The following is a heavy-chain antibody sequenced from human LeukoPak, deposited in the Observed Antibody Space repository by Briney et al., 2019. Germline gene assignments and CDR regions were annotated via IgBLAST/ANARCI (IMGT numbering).Heavy chain of an antibody. Sequence: WASVKVSCKASGYTFTSYYMHWVRQAPGQGLEWMGIINPSGGSTSYAQKFQGRVTMTRDTSTSTVYMELTSLLSDDTAVYYCARDIHPTYYYASGRGYMDVWGKGTTVTISS. CDR2: INPSGGST. J-gene: IGHJ6*03. CDR3: ARDIHPTYYYASGRGYMDV. D-gene: IGHD3-10*01. CDR1: GYTFTSYY. V-gene: IGHV1-46*01.